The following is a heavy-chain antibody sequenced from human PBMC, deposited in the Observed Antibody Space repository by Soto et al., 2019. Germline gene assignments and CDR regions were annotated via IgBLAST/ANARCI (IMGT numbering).Heavy chain of an antibody. CDR2: IYYSGST. J-gene: IGHJ5*02. Sequence: SETLSLTCTVSGGSISSSSYYWGWIRQPPGKGLEWIGSIYYSGSTYYNPSLKSRVTISVDTSKNQFSLKLSSVTAADTAVYYCASQEASYNWFDTWGQGTLVTVSS. CDR3: ASQEASYNWFDT. V-gene: IGHV4-39*01. CDR1: GGSISSSSYY.